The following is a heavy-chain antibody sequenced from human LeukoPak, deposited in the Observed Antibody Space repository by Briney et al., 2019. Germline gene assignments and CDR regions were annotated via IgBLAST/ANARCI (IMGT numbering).Heavy chain of an antibody. Sequence: GGSLRLSCTASGFIFSDYWLSWVRQAPGKGLEWVANIKQDGSETHYVDSVKGRFTISRDNAKNSLYLQMNSLRAEDTAVYYCARDIVVVPAAMDYYYYYYGMDVWGQGTTVTVSS. V-gene: IGHV3-7*03. D-gene: IGHD2-2*01. CDR3: ARDIVVVPAAMDYYYYYYGMDV. CDR1: GFIFSDYW. CDR2: IKQDGSET. J-gene: IGHJ6*02.